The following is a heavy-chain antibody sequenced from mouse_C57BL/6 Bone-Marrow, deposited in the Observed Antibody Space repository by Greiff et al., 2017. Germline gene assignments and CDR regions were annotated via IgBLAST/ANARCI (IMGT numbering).Heavy chain of an antibody. Sequence: EVMLVESGGGLVQPKGSLKLSCAASGFTFNTYAMHWVRQAPGKGLEWVARISSKSSNYSSYYAVSVKDSFTISRDKSQSMLYRQMSNLKTEDTAMYYCGRQLGYYLDYWGKGTTLTVSS. CDR2: ISSKSSNYSS. CDR1: GFTFNTYA. J-gene: IGHJ2*01. D-gene: IGHD3-1*01. V-gene: IGHV10-3*01. CDR3: GRQLGYYLDY.